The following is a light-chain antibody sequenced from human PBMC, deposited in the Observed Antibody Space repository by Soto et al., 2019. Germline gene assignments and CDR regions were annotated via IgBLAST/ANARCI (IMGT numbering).Light chain of an antibody. CDR2: TAS. CDR3: QQLNDFPIS. V-gene: IGKV1-9*01. CDR1: QGISSY. Sequence: IQLTQSPSSLSASIGDRVTITCRASQGISSYLAWYQQKPGKAPKLLIYTASTLQTGVPLRFSGSGSGTDFTLTISSLQPEDFATYYCQQLNDFPISFGQGTRLDIK. J-gene: IGKJ5*01.